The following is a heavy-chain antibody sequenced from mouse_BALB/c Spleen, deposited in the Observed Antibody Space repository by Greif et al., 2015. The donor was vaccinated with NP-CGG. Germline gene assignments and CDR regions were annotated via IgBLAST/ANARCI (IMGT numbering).Heavy chain of an antibody. D-gene: IGHD2-4*01. Sequence: QVQLQQPGAELAKPGASVKMSCKASGYTFTSYWMHWVKQRPGQGLEWIGYINPSTGYTEYNQKFKDKATLTADKSSSTAYMQLSSLTSEDSAVYYCARSDDYRYYLDYWGQGTTLTVSS. J-gene: IGHJ2*01. CDR2: INPSTGYT. V-gene: IGHV1-7*01. CDR1: GYTFTSYW. CDR3: ARSDDYRYYLDY.